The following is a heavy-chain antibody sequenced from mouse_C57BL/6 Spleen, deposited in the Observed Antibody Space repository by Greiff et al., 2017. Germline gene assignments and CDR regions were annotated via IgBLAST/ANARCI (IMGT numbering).Heavy chain of an antibody. V-gene: IGHV1-4*01. CDR2: INPSSGYT. Sequence: VKLQESGAELARPGASVKMSCKASGYTFTSYTMHWVKQRPGQGLEWIGYINPSSGYTKYNQKFKDKATLTADKSSSTAYMQLSSLTSEDSAVYYCARWEVYYYAMDYWGQGTSVTVSS. CDR3: ARWEVYYYAMDY. CDR1: GYTFTSYT. D-gene: IGHD2-14*01. J-gene: IGHJ4*01.